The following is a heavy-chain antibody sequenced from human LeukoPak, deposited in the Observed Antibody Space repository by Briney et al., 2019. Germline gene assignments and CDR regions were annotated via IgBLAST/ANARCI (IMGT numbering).Heavy chain of an antibody. CDR3: ARGLGGSYYGGYNWFDP. CDR2: IYSGGST. V-gene: IGHV3-66*01. CDR1: GFTVSSNY. D-gene: IGHD1-26*01. J-gene: IGHJ5*02. Sequence: GGSLRLSCAASGFTVSSNYMSWVRQAPGKGLEWVSVIYSGGSTYYADSVKGRFTISRDNSKNTLYLQMNSLRAEDTAVYYCARGLGGSYYGGYNWFDPWGPGTLVTVSS.